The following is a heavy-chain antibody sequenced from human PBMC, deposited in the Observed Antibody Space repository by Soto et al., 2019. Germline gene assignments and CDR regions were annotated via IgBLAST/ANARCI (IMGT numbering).Heavy chain of an antibody. V-gene: IGHV3-7*04. Sequence: GGSLRLSCAASGFTFSSYWMSWVRQAPGKGLEWVANIKQDGSEKYYVDSVKGRFTISRDNAKNSLYLQMNSLRAEDTAVYYCARAPSIAAAGIFFDYWGQGTLVTVSS. CDR1: GFTFSSYW. CDR3: ARAPSIAAAGIFFDY. D-gene: IGHD6-13*01. J-gene: IGHJ4*02. CDR2: IKQDGSEK.